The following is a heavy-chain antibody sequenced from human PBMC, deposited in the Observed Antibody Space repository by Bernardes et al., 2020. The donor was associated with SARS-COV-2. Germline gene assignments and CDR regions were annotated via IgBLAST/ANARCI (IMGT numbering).Heavy chain of an antibody. Sequence: GGSLRLSCPASGFTVSSNYMSWVRQAPGKGLEWVSVIYSGGSTYYADSVKGRFTISRDNSKNTLYLQMNSLRAEDTAVYYCARDCGAAAARTCYYYYGMDVWGQGTTVTVSS. J-gene: IGHJ6*02. CDR3: ARDCGAAAARTCYYYYGMDV. V-gene: IGHV3-66*02. CDR2: IYSGGST. CDR1: GFTVSSNY. D-gene: IGHD6-13*01.